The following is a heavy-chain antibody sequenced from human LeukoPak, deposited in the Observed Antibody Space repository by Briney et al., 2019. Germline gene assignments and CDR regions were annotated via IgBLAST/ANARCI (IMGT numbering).Heavy chain of an antibody. V-gene: IGHV3-11*04. J-gene: IGHJ4*02. CDR1: GFTFSDYY. CDR2: ISSSGSTI. CDR3: ARDANSGYDLVGESYDY. Sequence: PGGSLRLSCAASGFTFSDYYMSWIRQAPGKGLEWVSYISSSGSTIYYADSVKGRFTISRDNAKNSLYLQMNSLRAEDTAVYYCARDANSGYDLVGESYDYWGQGTLVTVSS. D-gene: IGHD5-12*01.